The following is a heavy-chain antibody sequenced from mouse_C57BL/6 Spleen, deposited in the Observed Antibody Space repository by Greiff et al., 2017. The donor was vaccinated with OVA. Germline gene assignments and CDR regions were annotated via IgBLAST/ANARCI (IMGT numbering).Heavy chain of an antibody. CDR1: GYTFTSYW. CDR3: ASVITTVVAHFDY. Sequence: VQLQQPGAELVKPGASVKLSCKASGYTFTSYWMHWVKQRPGRGLEWIGRIDPNSGGTKYNEKFKSKATLTVDKPSSTAYMQLSSLTSEDSAVYYCASVITTVVAHFDYWGQGTTLTVSS. V-gene: IGHV1-72*01. J-gene: IGHJ2*01. D-gene: IGHD1-1*01. CDR2: IDPNSGGT.